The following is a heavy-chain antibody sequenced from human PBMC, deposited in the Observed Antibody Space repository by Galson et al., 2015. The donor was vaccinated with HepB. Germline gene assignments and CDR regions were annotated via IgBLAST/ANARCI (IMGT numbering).Heavy chain of an antibody. J-gene: IGHJ6*03. CDR2: INSDGSST. D-gene: IGHD5-12*01. CDR3: AREGDSGYDYSSLMDV. Sequence: SLRLSCAASGFTFSSYRMHWVRQAPGKGLVWVSRINSDGSSTSYADSVKGRFTISRDNAKNTLYLQMNSLRAEDTAVYYCAREGDSGYDYSSLMDVWGKGTTVTVSS. V-gene: IGHV3-74*01. CDR1: GFTFSSYR.